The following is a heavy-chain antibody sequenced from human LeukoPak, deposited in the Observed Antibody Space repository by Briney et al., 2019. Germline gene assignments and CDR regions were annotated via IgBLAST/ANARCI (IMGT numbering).Heavy chain of an antibody. V-gene: IGHV1-2*02. Sequence: ASVKVSCKASGYTFTGYYMHWVRQAPGQGLEWMGWINPNSGGTNYAQKFQGRVTLTRDTSINTAYMEMRGLTSDDTAIYYCAKSQYSFGSGSTRPLFDHWGQGTLVIVSS. J-gene: IGHJ4*02. D-gene: IGHD3-10*01. CDR2: INPNSGGT. CDR3: AKSQYSFGSGSTRPLFDH. CDR1: GYTFTGYY.